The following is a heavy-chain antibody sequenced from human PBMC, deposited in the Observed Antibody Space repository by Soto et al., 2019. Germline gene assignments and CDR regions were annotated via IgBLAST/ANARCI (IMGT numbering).Heavy chain of an antibody. J-gene: IGHJ4*02. CDR1: GGSFIGYY. D-gene: IGHD2-2*01. CDR3: ARVRYCSSTSCYSPRYYFDY. Sequence: SSETLSLTCAVYGGSFIGYYWSWIRQPPGKGLEWIGGINHSGSTNYNPSLKSRVTISVDTSKNQFSLKLSSVTAADTAVYYCARVRYCSSTSCYSPRYYFDYWGQGTLVTVSS. V-gene: IGHV4-34*01. CDR2: INHSGST.